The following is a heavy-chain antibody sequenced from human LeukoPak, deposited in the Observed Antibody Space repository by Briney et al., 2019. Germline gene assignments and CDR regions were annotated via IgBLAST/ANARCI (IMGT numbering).Heavy chain of an antibody. D-gene: IGHD2/OR15-2a*01. CDR2: MNPNSGNT. CDR3: ARNPRRWYLIDYYYMDV. J-gene: IGHJ6*03. CDR1: GYTFTSYD. Sequence: ASVKVSFEASGYTFTSYDINWVRQATGQRLEWMGWMNPNSGNTGYAQKFQGRVTITRNTSISTAYMELSSLRSEDTAVYYCARNPRRWYLIDYYYMDVWGKGTTVTVSS. V-gene: IGHV1-8*03.